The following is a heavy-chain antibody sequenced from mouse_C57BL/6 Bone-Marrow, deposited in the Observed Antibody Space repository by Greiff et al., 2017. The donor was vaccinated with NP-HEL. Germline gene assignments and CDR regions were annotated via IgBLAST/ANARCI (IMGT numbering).Heavy chain of an antibody. CDR3: ARMPFCITTVVAPDY. CDR2: IYPRSGNT. J-gene: IGHJ2*01. Sequence: VQLQQSGAELARPGASVKLSCKASGYTFTSYGMSWVKQRTGQGLEWIGEIYPRSGNTYYNEKFKGKATLTADKSSSTAYMELRSLTSEDSAYYFCARMPFCITTVVAPDYWGQGTTLTVSS. CDR1: GYTFTSYG. D-gene: IGHD1-1*01. V-gene: IGHV1-81*01.